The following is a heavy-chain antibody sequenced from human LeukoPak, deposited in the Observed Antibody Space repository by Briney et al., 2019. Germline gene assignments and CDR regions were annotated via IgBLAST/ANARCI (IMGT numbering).Heavy chain of an antibody. J-gene: IGHJ5*02. V-gene: IGHV3-30-3*01. CDR2: ISYNGNIASYDGSDK. CDR3: ARENLNWFDP. Sequence: GGSLRLSCAASGFTFSDYSMHWVRQAPGKGLEWVAVISYNGNIASYDGSDKYYADSVKGRFTISRDNSKNTLYLQMNSLRAEDTAVYYCARENLNWFDPWGQGTLVTVSS. CDR1: GFTFSDYS.